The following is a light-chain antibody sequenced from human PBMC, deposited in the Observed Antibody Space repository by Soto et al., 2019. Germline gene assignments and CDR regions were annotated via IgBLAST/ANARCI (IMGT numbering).Light chain of an antibody. J-gene: IGKJ4*01. CDR3: QQSFNTLT. Sequence: PMTQSPSSLSASVGDRVTITCRASQSISTYVSWYQHRPGKAPKLLIYSASTLQSGVPPRFSGSGSGTEFPLTISSLQTEDFATYYCQQSFNTLTFGGGTKVEIE. CDR1: QSISTY. V-gene: IGKV1-39*01. CDR2: SAS.